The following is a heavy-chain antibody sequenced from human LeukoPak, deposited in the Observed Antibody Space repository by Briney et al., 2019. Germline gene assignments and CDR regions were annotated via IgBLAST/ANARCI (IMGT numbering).Heavy chain of an antibody. CDR1: GFTFSSYA. J-gene: IGHJ4*02. D-gene: IGHD3-10*01. Sequence: GGSLRLSCAASGFTFSSYAMSWVRQAPGRGVEWVSAISGSGGSTYYADSVKGRFTISSDNSKNTLYLKMNSLRAEDTAVYYCASRTYYYGSGAGWGQGTLVTVSS. CDR2: ISGSGGST. V-gene: IGHV3-23*01. CDR3: ASRTYYYGSGAG.